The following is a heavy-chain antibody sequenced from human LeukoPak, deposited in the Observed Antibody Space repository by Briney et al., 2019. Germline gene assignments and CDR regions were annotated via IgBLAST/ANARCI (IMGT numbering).Heavy chain of an antibody. D-gene: IGHD5-18*01. J-gene: IGHJ4*02. CDR1: GFTFSNYS. Sequence: GGSLRLSCAASGFTFSNYSINWVRQAPGKGLEWVSFISSNIITKYYADSVKGRFTISRENAKNSVYLQMNNLRDEDKAVYYCSGDRGYRYGQFDYWGQGTPVTVSS. CDR2: ISSNIITK. V-gene: IGHV3-48*02. CDR3: SGDRGYRYGQFDY.